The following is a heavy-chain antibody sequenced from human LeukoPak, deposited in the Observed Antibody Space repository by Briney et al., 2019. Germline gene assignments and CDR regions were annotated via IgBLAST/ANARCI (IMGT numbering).Heavy chain of an antibody. Sequence: SETLSLTCTVSGGSISSYYWSWIRQPPGKGLEWIGYIYYSGSTNYNPSLKSRVTISVDTSKNQFSLKLSSVTAADTAVYYCARENPTSYYFDYWGQGTLVTVSS. CDR3: ARENPTSYYFDY. V-gene: IGHV4-59*01. CDR1: GGSISSYY. CDR2: IYYSGST. J-gene: IGHJ4*02.